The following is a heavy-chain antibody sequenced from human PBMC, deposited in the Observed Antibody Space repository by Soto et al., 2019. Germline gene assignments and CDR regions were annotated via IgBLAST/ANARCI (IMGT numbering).Heavy chain of an antibody. CDR2: IIPIFNST. D-gene: IGHD2-2*02. Sequence: QVQLVQSGAEVKTPGSSLKVPCTVSGSRFSNYVISWVRQAPGHGLEWLGRIIPIFNSTQYAQKFQGRVTRTADKSTNTASLELSSLRSDDTAVYYCAREGRGKKAGYNGLVSLGYWGQGTLVTVSS. V-gene: IGHV1-69*06. J-gene: IGHJ4*02. CDR1: GSRFSNYV. CDR3: AREGRGKKAGYNGLVSLGY.